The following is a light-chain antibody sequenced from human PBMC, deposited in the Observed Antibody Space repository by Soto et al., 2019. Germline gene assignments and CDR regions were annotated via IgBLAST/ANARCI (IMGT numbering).Light chain of an antibody. V-gene: IGKV3-20*01. Sequence: EIVLTQSPGTLSVSPGERATLSCRASQSISSTYLAWYQQKPGQDPRLLIYGASNRATGIPDRFSGSESGTDFTLTLSRLEPEDFAVYYCQQYQSSLKTFGQGTKVE. CDR2: GAS. CDR1: QSISSTY. J-gene: IGKJ1*01. CDR3: QQYQSSLKT.